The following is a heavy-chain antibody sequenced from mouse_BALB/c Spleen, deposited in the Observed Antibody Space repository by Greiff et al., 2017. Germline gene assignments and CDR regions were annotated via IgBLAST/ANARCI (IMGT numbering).Heavy chain of an antibody. V-gene: IGHV5-6-5*01. J-gene: IGHJ3*01. CDR3: ARGRGRGFAY. CDR1: GFTFSSYA. Sequence: EVQVVESGGGLVKPGGSLKLSCAASGFTFSSYAMSWVRQTPEKRLEWVASISSGGSTYYPDSVKGRFTISRDNARNILYLQMSSLRSEDTAMYYCARGRGRGFAYWGQGTLVTVSA. CDR2: ISSGGST.